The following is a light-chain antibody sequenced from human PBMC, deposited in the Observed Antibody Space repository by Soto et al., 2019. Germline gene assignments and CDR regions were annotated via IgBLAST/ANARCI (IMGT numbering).Light chain of an antibody. CDR3: QQYNRYFT. CDR2: DAS. V-gene: IGKV1-5*01. J-gene: IGKJ2*01. Sequence: DTPMTQSPSTLSASVGDSVDITCRASQSISSWLAWYQQKPGKAPKLLIYDASSLESGVPSRFSGSGSGTEFTLPISSLQPDDFATYYCQQYNRYFTFGQGTKLEIK. CDR1: QSISSW.